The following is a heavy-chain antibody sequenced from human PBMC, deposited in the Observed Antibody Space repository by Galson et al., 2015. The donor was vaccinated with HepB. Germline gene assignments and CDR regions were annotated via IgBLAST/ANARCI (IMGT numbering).Heavy chain of an antibody. CDR3: AMCSGWYPWGDFDY. D-gene: IGHD6-19*01. Sequence: SLRLSCAASGFTFSSYWMSWVRQAPGKGLEWVANIKQDGSEKYYVDSVKGRFTISRDNSKNTLYLQMNSLRAEDTAVYYCAMCSGWYPWGDFDYWGQGTLVTVSS. J-gene: IGHJ4*02. V-gene: IGHV3-7*03. CDR2: IKQDGSEK. CDR1: GFTFSSYW.